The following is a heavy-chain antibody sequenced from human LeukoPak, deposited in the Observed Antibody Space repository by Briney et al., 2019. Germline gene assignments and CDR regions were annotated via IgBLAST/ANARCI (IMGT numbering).Heavy chain of an antibody. J-gene: IGHJ4*02. CDR3: AREARYESSGYYFDF. CDR2: IWYDGSSK. D-gene: IGHD3-22*01. V-gene: IGHV3-33*01. Sequence: GGSLRLSCEASGFTFSSKGMHWVRQAPGKGLEKVAVIWYDGSSKYYADSVKGRFTISRDNSKNTLYLQMTSLRAEDTAVYYCAREARYESSGYYFDFWGQGTQVTVSS. CDR1: GFTFSSKG.